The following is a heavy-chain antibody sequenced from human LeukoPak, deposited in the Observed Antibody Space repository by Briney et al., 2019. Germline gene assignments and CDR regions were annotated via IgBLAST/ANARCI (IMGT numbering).Heavy chain of an antibody. CDR3: ARDIGRYSSYLFDY. D-gene: IGHD6-13*01. J-gene: IGHJ4*02. Sequence: ASVKVSCKASGYTFTGYYMHWVRQAPGQGLEWTGWINPNSGGTNYAQKFQGRVTMTRDTSVSTAYMELSRLRSDDTAVYYCARDIGRYSSYLFDYWGQGTLVTVSS. CDR1: GYTFTGYY. CDR2: INPNSGGT. V-gene: IGHV1-2*02.